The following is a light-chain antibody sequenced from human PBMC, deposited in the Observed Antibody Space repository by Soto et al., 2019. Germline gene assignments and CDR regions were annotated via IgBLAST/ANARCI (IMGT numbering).Light chain of an antibody. V-gene: IGLV1-47*01. CDR2: RNN. Sequence: QSVLTQPPSASGTPGQTVTISCSVSTSNIGTNYVYWYQQLPGTAPKLLIYRNNQRPSGVPDRFSGSTSGTSASLAISGLRSEDEADYYCAAWDDSLSGLVVFGGGTQLTVL. J-gene: IGLJ2*01. CDR1: TSNIGTNY. CDR3: AAWDDSLSGLVV.